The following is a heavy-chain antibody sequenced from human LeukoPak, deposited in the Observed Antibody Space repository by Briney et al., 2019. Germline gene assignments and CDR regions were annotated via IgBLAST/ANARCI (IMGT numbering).Heavy chain of an antibody. J-gene: IGHJ6*02. CDR2: ISFDGSQK. CDR3: AKDIPGDYYYGMDV. Sequence: PGGSLRLSCAASGFTFSNYGMHWVRQAPGKGLEWVALISFDGSQKYYADSVKGRFTISRDNSKSTVYLQMNSLRAEDTAVYYCAKDIPGDYYYGMDVWGQGTTVTVSS. CDR1: GFTFSNYG. V-gene: IGHV3-30*02.